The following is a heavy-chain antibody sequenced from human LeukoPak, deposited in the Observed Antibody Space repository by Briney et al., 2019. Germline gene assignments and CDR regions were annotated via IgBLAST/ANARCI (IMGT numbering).Heavy chain of an antibody. V-gene: IGHV1-2*02. D-gene: IGHD1-26*01. CDR3: GGHKYSGSYRSGFDY. CDR1: VYTFTGYY. J-gene: IGHJ4*02. Sequence: SVTVSFKSSVYTFTGYYMYWVRQAPGQRLEWMGGINPNSCYTNYAQKFQGRVTMTRDTSISKAHMELSRLRSDETAVYYCGGHKYSGSYRSGFDYWGQGTLVTVS. CDR2: INPNSCYT.